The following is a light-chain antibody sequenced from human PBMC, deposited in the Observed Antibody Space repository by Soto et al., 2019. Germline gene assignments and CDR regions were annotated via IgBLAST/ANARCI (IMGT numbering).Light chain of an antibody. CDR3: SSYASSNNFV. Sequence: QSALTQPPSASGSPGQPVTISCTGTSSDVGAYNYVSWYQQHPGKAPKLMIYEVSKRPSGVPDRFSGSKSGNTASLTVSGLQAEDEADYYCSSYASSNNFVFGVGTKVTVL. CDR1: SSDVGAYNY. J-gene: IGLJ2*01. CDR2: EVS. V-gene: IGLV2-8*01.